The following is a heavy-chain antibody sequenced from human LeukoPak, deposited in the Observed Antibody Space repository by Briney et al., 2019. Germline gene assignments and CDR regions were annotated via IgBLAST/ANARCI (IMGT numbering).Heavy chain of an antibody. CDR3: ARVVDTAMALGLDNWFDP. J-gene: IGHJ5*02. CDR2: IIPILGIA. Sequence: SVKVSCKASGGTFSSYAISWVRQAPGQGLEWMGRIIPILGIANYAQKFQGRVTITADKSTSTAYMELSSLRSEDTAVYYCARVVDTAMALGLDNWFDPWGQGTLVTVSS. V-gene: IGHV1-69*04. CDR1: GGTFSSYA. D-gene: IGHD5-18*01.